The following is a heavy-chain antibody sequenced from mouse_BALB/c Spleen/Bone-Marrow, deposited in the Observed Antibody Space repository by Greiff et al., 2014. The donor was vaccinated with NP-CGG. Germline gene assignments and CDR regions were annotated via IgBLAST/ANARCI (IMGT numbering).Heavy chain of an antibody. J-gene: IGHJ2*01. V-gene: IGHV5-17*02. D-gene: IGHD4-1*01. CDR3: TRGGNWDDFDS. CDR2: ISSGSSTI. Sequence: EVKLVESGGGLVQPGGSRKLSCAASGFTFSSLGMHWVRQAPEKGLGWVAYISSGSSTIFYADTVKGRFTVSRDNPKNTLFLRMTSLRSEDTAMYFCTRGGNWDDFDSWGQGTTLTVSS. CDR1: GFTFSSLG.